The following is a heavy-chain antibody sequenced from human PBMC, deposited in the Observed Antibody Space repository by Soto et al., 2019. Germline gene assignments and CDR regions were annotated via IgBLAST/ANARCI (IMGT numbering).Heavy chain of an antibody. CDR2: INPSGDST. D-gene: IGHD5-12*01. V-gene: IGHV1-46*01. Sequence: ASVKVSCKGAGYTFSNYYMHWVRQAPGQGLEWMGIINPSGDSTSYAQEFQGRVTMTRETSTSTLYMELSSLRSEDTAVYYCARATRSGSPHFDHWGQGTLVTVSS. J-gene: IGHJ4*02. CDR3: ARATRSGSPHFDH. CDR1: GYTFSNYY.